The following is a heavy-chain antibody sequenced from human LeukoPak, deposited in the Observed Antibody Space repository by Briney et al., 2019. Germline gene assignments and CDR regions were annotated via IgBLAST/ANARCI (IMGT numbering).Heavy chain of an antibody. CDR2: IRYDGSNK. V-gene: IGHV3-30*02. Sequence: PGGSLRLSCAASGFTFSSYGMHWVRQAPGKGLEWVSFIRYDGSNKYYADSVKGRFTISRDNSKNTLFLQMNSLRVEDTAVYYCAREATIKAYNFDYWGQGTLVTVSS. CDR3: AREATIKAYNFDY. D-gene: IGHD5-24*01. CDR1: GFTFSSYG. J-gene: IGHJ4*02.